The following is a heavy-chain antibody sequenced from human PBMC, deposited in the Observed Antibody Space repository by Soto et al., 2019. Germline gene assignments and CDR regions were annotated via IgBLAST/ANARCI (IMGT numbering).Heavy chain of an antibody. CDR1: GGTFSSYT. D-gene: IGHD6-6*01. Sequence: SVKVSCKASGGTFSSYTISWVRQAPGQGLEWMGRIIPILGIANYAQKFQGRVTMTTDTSTSTAYMELRSLRSDDTAVYYCARDTKYSSSGYDAFDIWGQGTMVTVSS. CDR2: IIPILGIA. J-gene: IGHJ3*02. V-gene: IGHV1-69*04. CDR3: ARDTKYSSSGYDAFDI.